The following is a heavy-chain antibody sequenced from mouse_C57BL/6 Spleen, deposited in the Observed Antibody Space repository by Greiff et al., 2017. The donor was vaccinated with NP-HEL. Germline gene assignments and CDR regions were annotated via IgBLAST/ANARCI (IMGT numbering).Heavy chain of an antibody. J-gene: IGHJ2*01. Sequence: EVQLVESGEGLVKPGGSLKLSCAASGFTFSSSAMSWVRQTPEKRLEWVAYISGGGDYIYYADTVKGRFTISRDNARNTLYLQMSSLKYEDTAMYYCTRAFYGNYFDYWGQGTTLTVSS. V-gene: IGHV5-9-1*02. CDR1: GFTFSSSA. CDR2: ISGGGDYI. CDR3: TRAFYGNYFDY. D-gene: IGHD2-10*01.